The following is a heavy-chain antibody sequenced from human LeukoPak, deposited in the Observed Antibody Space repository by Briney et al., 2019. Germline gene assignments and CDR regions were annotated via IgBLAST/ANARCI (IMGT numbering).Heavy chain of an antibody. CDR2: INWNGGST. Sequence: GGSLRLSCAASGFTFDDYGMSWVRQAPGKGLEWVSGINWNGGSTGYADSVKGRFTISRDNAKNSLYLQTNSLRAEDTALYYCARTSYYYYYMDVWGKGTTVTVSS. CDR3: ARTSYYYYYMDV. V-gene: IGHV3-20*04. J-gene: IGHJ6*03. CDR1: GFTFDDYG.